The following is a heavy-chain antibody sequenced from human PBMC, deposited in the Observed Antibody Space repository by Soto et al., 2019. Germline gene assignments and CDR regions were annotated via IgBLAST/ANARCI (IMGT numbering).Heavy chain of an antibody. CDR3: ARRYGGTIDY. V-gene: IGHV4-59*08. Sequence: SETLSLNCSVSDGSISRYYWSWIRQPPGKGLEWIGYIYYSGSTNYNPSLKSRVTISVDTSKNQFSLKLSSVTAADTAVYYCARRYGGTIDYWGQGTLVTVSS. D-gene: IGHD4-17*01. CDR1: DGSISRYY. CDR2: IYYSGST. J-gene: IGHJ4*02.